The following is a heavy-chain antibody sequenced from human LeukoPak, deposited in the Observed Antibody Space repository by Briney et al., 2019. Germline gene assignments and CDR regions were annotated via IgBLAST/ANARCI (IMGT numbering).Heavy chain of an antibody. Sequence: GGSLRLSCAASGFTFTDYYMSWIRQAPGKGLECISDISDSGSTVFYADSVKGRFTISRDNAKNSLHLQMNSLRAEDTAVYYCARLGFASRKPPDYWGQGTLVTVSS. D-gene: IGHD2-2*03. CDR2: ISDSGSTV. J-gene: IGHJ4*02. CDR1: GFTFTDYY. CDR3: ARLGFASRKPPDY. V-gene: IGHV3-11*04.